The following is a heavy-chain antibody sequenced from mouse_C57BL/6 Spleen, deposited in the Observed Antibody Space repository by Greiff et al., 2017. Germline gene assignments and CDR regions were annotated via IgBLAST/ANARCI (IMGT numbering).Heavy chain of an antibody. J-gene: IGHJ4*01. D-gene: IGHD2-5*01. CDR3: ARDYYSNPLYAMDY. V-gene: IGHV1-69*01. Sequence: QVQLQQPGAELVMPGASVKLSCKASGYTFTSYWMHWVKQRPGQGLEWIGGIDPADSYTNYNQKFKGKSTLTVDKSSSAAYMQLSSLTSEDTAVYYCARDYYSNPLYAMDYWGQGTSVTVSS. CDR1: GYTFTSYW. CDR2: IDPADSYT.